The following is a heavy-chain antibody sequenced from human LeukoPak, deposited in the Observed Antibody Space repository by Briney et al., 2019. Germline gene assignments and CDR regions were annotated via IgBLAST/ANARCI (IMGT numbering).Heavy chain of an antibody. D-gene: IGHD3-9*01. CDR2: ISSSATST. CDR1: GFSFSSYE. CDR3: AREYYDILTGGSYYMDV. V-gene: IGHV3-48*03. Sequence: GGSLRLSCSASGFSFSSYEMNWVRQAPGKGLEWVSHISSSATSTYYADSVKGRFTISRDNAKNSLYLQMNSLRAEDTALYYCAREYYDILTGGSYYMDVWGKGTTVTVSS. J-gene: IGHJ6*03.